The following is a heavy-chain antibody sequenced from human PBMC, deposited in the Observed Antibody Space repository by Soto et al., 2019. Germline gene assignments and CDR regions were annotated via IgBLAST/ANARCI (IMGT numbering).Heavy chain of an antibody. V-gene: IGHV1-18*04. CDR2: ISAYNGNT. D-gene: IGHD3-10*01. CDR1: GYTFTSYG. CDR3: ARSTMVRGVINYYYYGMDV. J-gene: IGHJ6*02. Sequence: ASVKVSCKASGYTFTSYGISWVRQAPGQGLEWMGWISAYNGNTNYAQKLQGRVTMTTDTSTSTAYMELRSLRSDDTAVYYCARSTMVRGVINYYYYGMDVWGQGTTVTV.